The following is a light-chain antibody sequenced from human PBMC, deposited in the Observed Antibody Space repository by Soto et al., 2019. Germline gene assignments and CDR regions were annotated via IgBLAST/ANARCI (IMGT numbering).Light chain of an antibody. CDR3: QQYNNWWT. J-gene: IGKJ1*01. CDR2: GAS. CDR1: QRVSTS. Sequence: EIVMTQSPATLSVSPGERATLSCRASQRVSTSLAWYQQKPGQAPRLLISGASTRATSVPARFSGSGSETEFTLTISSLQSEDFAVYYCQQYNNWWTFGQGTKVEIK. V-gene: IGKV3-15*01.